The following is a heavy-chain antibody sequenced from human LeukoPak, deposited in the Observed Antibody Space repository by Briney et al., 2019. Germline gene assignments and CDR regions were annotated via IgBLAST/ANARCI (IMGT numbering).Heavy chain of an antibody. J-gene: IGHJ2*01. V-gene: IGHV4-39*01. CDR2: IYYSGST. CDR1: GGSISRSSYY. Sequence: SETLSLTCTVSGGSISRSSYYWGWIRQPPGKGLEWIGTIYYSGSTYYNPSLKSRLTISVDTSKNQFSLKLSSVTAADTAVYYCARLYDWYFDLWGRVTLVTVSS. D-gene: IGHD3-3*01. CDR3: ARLYDWYFDL.